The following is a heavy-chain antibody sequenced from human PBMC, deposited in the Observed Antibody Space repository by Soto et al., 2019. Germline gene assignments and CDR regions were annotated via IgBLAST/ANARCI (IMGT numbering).Heavy chain of an antibody. CDR2: ISSNGVNT. Sequence: EVPLAESGGGLVQPGGSLTLSCAASGFTFSTYAMHWVRQAPGKGLEYVSSISSNGVNTFYGDSVKGRFTISRDISKNTLYLQIDSLKSEDTGVYYCARRKDSRAGMDVWGQGTTVTVSS. V-gene: IGHV3-64*07. CDR1: GFTFSTYA. D-gene: IGHD3-10*01. J-gene: IGHJ6*02. CDR3: ARRKDSRAGMDV.